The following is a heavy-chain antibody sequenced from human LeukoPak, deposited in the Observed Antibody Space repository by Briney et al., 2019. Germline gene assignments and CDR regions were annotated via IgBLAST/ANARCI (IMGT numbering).Heavy chain of an antibody. CDR1: GGSFSGYY. V-gene: IGHV4-34*01. D-gene: IGHD2-21*01. CDR3: ARGRIAYSYYYYYMDV. CDR2: INQSGST. Sequence: PSETLSLTCAVYGGSFSGYYWSWIRQPPGKGLEWIGEINQSGSTNYNPSLKSRVTISVDTSKNQFSLKLSSVTAADTAVYYCARGRIAYSYYYYYMDVWGKGTTVTVSS. J-gene: IGHJ6*03.